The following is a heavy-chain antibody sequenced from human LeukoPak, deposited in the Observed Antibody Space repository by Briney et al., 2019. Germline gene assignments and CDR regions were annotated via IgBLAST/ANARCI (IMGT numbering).Heavy chain of an antibody. J-gene: IGHJ4*02. CDR1: GFTFSRYG. CDR2: ISYDGPNK. D-gene: IGHD3-10*01. V-gene: IGHV3-30*03. CDR3: TRAKRARRCSFYTDY. Sequence: GGSLRLSCVASGFTFSRYGMHWVRQAPGKGLEWVAVISYDGPNKYYADSVKGRFTISRDDSKSTLYLQMNSLRPEDTAVYCGTRAKRARRCSFYTDYWGQGTLVTVSS.